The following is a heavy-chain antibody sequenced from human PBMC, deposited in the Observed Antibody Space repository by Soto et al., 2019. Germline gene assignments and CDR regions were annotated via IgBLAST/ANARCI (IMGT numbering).Heavy chain of an antibody. Sequence: QVQLVQSGAEVKKPGSSVKVSCTASGGTFSSYTISWVRQAPGQGLEWMGRIIPILGIANYAQKFQGRVTITADKSTSTAYMELSSLRSEDTAVYYCARDLAVAGIDYWGQGTLVTVSS. CDR1: GGTFSSYT. V-gene: IGHV1-69*08. J-gene: IGHJ4*02. D-gene: IGHD6-19*01. CDR3: ARDLAVAGIDY. CDR2: IIPILGIA.